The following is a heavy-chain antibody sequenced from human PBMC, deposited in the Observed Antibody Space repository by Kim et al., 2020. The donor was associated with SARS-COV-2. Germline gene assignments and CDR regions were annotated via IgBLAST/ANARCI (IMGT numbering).Heavy chain of an antibody. Sequence: ASVKVSCKVSGYTLTELSMHWVRQAPGKGLEWMGGFDPEDGETIYAQKFQGRVTMTEDTSTDTAYMELSSLRSEDTAVYYCATDRAQKLRFLEWAFDYWGQGTLVTVSS. CDR3: ATDRAQKLRFLEWAFDY. CDR1: GYTLTELS. V-gene: IGHV1-24*01. D-gene: IGHD3-3*01. CDR2: FDPEDGET. J-gene: IGHJ4*02.